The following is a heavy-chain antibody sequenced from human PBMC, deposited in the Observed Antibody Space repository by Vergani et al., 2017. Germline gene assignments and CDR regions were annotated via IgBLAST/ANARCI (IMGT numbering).Heavy chain of an antibody. CDR3: ARGRYSSGWYF. V-gene: IGHV4-59*01. CDR1: GGSISSYY. CDR2: IYYSGST. D-gene: IGHD6-19*01. J-gene: IGHJ4*02. Sequence: QVQLQQSGPGLVKPSETLSLTCTVSGGSISSYYWSWIRQPPGKGLEWIGYIYYSGSTNYNPFLKSRVTISLDTSKSQFSLKLSSVTAADTAVYYCARGRYSSGWYFWGQGTLVTVSS.